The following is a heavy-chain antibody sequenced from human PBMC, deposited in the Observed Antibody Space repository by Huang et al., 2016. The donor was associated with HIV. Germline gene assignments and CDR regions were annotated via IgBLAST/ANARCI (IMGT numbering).Heavy chain of an antibody. D-gene: IGHD6-19*01. J-gene: IGHJ4*02. CDR3: ARGGLGLDNFDY. Sequence: QVQLVQSGAEVKKPGSSVKVSCKASGGTLSSYAISWVRQAPGQGLGGMGGIIPIFGTANYAQKFQGRVTITADESTSTAYMELSSLRSEDTAVYYCARGGLGLDNFDYWGQGTLVTVSS. V-gene: IGHV1-69*01. CDR1: GGTLSSYA. CDR2: IIPIFGTA.